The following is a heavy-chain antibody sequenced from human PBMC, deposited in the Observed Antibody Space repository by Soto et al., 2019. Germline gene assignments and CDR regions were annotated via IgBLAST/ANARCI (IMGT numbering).Heavy chain of an antibody. CDR1: GFTFNNFW. J-gene: IGHJ4*02. V-gene: IGHV3-74*01. CDR3: VRDIR. Sequence: EVQLVESGGGLVQPGGSLSLSCAASGFTFNNFWMYWVRQTPEKGLVWVSGINSDGTTTIYADSVKGRFTISRDNAKNTLYLQMNSLTVEDTAIYYCVRDIRWGQGTLVTGSS. CDR2: INSDGTTT.